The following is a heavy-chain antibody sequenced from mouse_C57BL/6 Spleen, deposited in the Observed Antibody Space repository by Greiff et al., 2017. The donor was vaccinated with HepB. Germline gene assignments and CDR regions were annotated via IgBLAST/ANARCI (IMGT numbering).Heavy chain of an antibody. CDR3: TSLPYAMDY. Sequence: VQLQQSGAELVRPGASVTLSCKASGYTFNDYEMHWVKQTPVHGLEWIGAIDPETGGTAYNQKFKGKAILTADKSSSTAYMELRSLTSDDSAVYYCTSLPYAMDYWCQGSSVTVSS. CDR1: GYTFNDYE. CDR2: IDPETGGT. J-gene: IGHJ4*01. V-gene: IGHV1-15*01.